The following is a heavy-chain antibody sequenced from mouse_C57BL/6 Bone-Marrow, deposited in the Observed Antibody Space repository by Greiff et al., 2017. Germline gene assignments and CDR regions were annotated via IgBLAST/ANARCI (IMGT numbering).Heavy chain of an antibody. Sequence: DVKLVESGPGLVKPSQSLSLTCSVTGYSITSGYYWNWIRQFPGNKLEWMGYISYDGSNNYNPSLKNRISITRDTSKNQFFLKLNSVTTEDTATYYCADYYGSKYYFDYWGQGTTLTVSS. D-gene: IGHD1-1*01. V-gene: IGHV3-6*01. CDR1: GYSITSGYY. J-gene: IGHJ2*01. CDR2: ISYDGSN. CDR3: ADYYGSKYYFDY.